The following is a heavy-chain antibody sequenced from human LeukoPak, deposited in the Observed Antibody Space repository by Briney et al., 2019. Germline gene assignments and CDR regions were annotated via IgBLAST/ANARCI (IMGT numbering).Heavy chain of an antibody. V-gene: IGHV1-46*01. CDR3: AREKIHVFDI. CDR2: INPSGGDT. Sequence: ASVKVSCKASGYTFTSYNMQWVRQAPGQGLEWMRIINPSGGDTGYAQKLQGRVTMTRDTSTSTVYMELSSLRSEDTAVYYCAREKIHVFDIWGQGTMVTVSS. J-gene: IGHJ3*02. CDR1: GYTFTSYN.